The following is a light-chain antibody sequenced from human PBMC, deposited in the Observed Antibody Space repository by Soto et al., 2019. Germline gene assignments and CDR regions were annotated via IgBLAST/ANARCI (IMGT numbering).Light chain of an antibody. J-gene: IGKJ1*01. CDR3: HQYGSSPRT. CDR1: QSFNSNY. V-gene: IGKV3-20*01. CDR2: GAS. Sequence: EIWLTQFPGTLSLSPGERATLSCTASQSFNSNYLAWYQQKPGQAPRLLIYGASTRATGIPDRFSGSGSGIDFTLTISRLEPEDFAVYYCHQYGSSPRTFGPGTKVDIK.